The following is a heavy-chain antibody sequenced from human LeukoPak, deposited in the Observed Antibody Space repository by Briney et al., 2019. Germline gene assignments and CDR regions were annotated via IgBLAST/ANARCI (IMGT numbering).Heavy chain of an antibody. Sequence: GGSPILSCAASGFTVITNDMTWVRQAPGKGLEWVSVLYSDGNTKYADSVQGRFTISRDNSKNTLYLEMNSLSPDDTAVYYCARGVEPLAANTLAYWGQGTLVTVSS. V-gene: IGHV3-53*01. CDR3: ARGVEPLAANTLAY. CDR1: GFTVITND. J-gene: IGHJ4*02. CDR2: LYSDGNT. D-gene: IGHD1-14*01.